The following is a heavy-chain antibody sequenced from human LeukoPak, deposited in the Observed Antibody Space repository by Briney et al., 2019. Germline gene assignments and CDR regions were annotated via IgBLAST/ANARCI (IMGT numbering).Heavy chain of an antibody. CDR2: IYYSGST. D-gene: IGHD3-16*01. CDR1: GGSISSSSYY. CDR3: VTSISLAGWGGFDV. V-gene: IGHV4-39*07. J-gene: IGHJ3*01. Sequence: SETLSLTCTVSGGSISSSSYYWGWIRQPPGKGLEWIASIYYSGSTYYNPSLKSRVTISVDTSKNQFSLKLTSVTVADTAVYYCVTSISLAGWGGFDVWGQGTKVTVSS.